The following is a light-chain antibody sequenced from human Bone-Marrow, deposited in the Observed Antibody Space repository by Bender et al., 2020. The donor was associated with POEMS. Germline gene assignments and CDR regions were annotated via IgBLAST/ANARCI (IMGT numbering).Light chain of an antibody. V-gene: IGLV2-14*01. Sequence: QSVLTQPASVSGSPGQSITISCTGTGSDVGGYNYVSWYQQHAGKVPKLMIYDVSNRPSGVSNRFSVFKSGYTASLTISGLQAEDEADYYCCSYAGSYTYVFGTGTKVTVL. CDR1: GSDVGGYNY. CDR2: DVS. J-gene: IGLJ1*01. CDR3: CSYAGSYTYV.